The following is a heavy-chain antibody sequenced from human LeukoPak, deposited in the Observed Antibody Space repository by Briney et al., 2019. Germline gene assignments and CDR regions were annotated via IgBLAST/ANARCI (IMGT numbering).Heavy chain of an antibody. CDR2: IYYSGST. V-gene: IGHV4-59*01. CDR1: GGSISSYY. CDR3: ARWIGDYGDY. J-gene: IGHJ4*02. D-gene: IGHD2-2*03. Sequence: PSETLSLTCTVSGGSISSYYWSWIRQPPGKGLEWIGYIYYSGSTNYNPSLKSRVTISVDTSKNQFSLKLSSVTAADTAVYYCARWIGDYGDYWGQGALVTVSS.